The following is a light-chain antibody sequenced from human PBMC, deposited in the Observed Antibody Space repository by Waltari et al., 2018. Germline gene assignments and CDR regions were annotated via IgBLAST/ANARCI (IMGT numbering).Light chain of an antibody. CDR2: EGS. V-gene: IGLV2-23*03. CDR3: CSYAGSRTFVV. J-gene: IGLJ3*02. CDR1: SSAVGSYNL. Sequence: QSALTQPASVSGSPGQSITISCTGTSSAVGSYNLFSWYQQHPGKAPKLMICEGSKRPSGVSNRFSGSKSGNTASLTISGLQAEDEADYYCCSYAGSRTFVVFGGGTKLTVL.